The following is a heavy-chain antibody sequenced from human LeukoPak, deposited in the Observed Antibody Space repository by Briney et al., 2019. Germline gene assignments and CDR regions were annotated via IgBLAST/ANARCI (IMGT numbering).Heavy chain of an antibody. J-gene: IGHJ4*02. Sequence: PGGSLRLSCAAYGCTFSSYSMNGVRQAPGKGLEWVSYISSSSSTIYYADSVKGRFTISRHNAKNALYLQMNSLRAEETAVYYCARDQGGDYDYVWGSYRYTGFPDYWGQGILVTASS. CDR2: ISSSSSTI. CDR3: ARDQGGDYDYVWGSYRYTGFPDY. CDR1: GCTFSSYS. D-gene: IGHD3-16*02. V-gene: IGHV3-48*04.